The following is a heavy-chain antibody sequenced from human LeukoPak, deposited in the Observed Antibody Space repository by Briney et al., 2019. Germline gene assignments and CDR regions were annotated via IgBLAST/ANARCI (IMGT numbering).Heavy chain of an antibody. CDR1: GYTFTSYG. J-gene: IGHJ4*02. D-gene: IGHD6-13*01. CDR2: ISAYNGNT. CDR3: ARDYSSSWYSSRFDY. V-gene: IGHV1-18*01. Sequence: GASVKVSCKASGYTFTSYGISWVRQAPGQGLEWMGWISAYNGNTNYAQKLQGRVTMTTDTSTSTAYMELRSLRSDDTAVYYCARDYSSSWYSSRFDYWGQGTLVTVSS.